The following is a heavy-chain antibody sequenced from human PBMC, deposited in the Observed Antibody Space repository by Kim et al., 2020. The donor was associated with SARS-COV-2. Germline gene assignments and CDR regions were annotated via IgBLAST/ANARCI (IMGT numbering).Heavy chain of an antibody. J-gene: IGHJ5*02. CDR2: ISYDGSNK. CDR1: GFTFSSYA. D-gene: IGHD5-12*01. CDR3: ARGEGGYDRANWFDP. V-gene: IGHV3-30*04. Sequence: GGSLRLSCAASGFTFSSYAMHWVRQAPGKGREWVAVISYDGSNKYYADSVKGRFTISRDNSKNTLYLQMNSLRAEDTAVYYCARGEGGYDRANWFDPWGQGTLVTVSS.